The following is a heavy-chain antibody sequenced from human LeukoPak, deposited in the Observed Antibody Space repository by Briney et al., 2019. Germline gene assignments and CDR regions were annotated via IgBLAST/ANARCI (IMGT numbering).Heavy chain of an antibody. D-gene: IGHD2-15*01. CDR3: ARDRVGYCSGGSCYRIYYGMDV. V-gene: IGHV3-33*08. CDR2: IWYDGSNK. CDR1: GFTFSSYA. Sequence: PGGSLRLSCAASGFTFSSYAMHWVRQAPGKGLEWVAVIWYDGSNKYYADSVKGRFTISRDNSKNTLYLQMNSLRAEDTAVYYCARDRVGYCSGGSCYRIYYGMDVWGQGTTVTVSS. J-gene: IGHJ6*02.